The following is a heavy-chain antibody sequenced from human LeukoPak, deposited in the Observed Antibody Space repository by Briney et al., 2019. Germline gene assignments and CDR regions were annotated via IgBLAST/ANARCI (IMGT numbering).Heavy chain of an antibody. CDR1: GYTFTSYD. Sequence: ASVKVSCKASGYTFTSYDINWVRQATGQGLEWVGWMNPNSGNTGYAQKFQGRVTMTRNTSISTAYMELSSLRSEDTAVYYCATRNWGSEAAFDIWGQGTMVTVSS. V-gene: IGHV1-8*01. J-gene: IGHJ3*02. CDR3: ATRNWGSEAAFDI. CDR2: MNPNSGNT. D-gene: IGHD7-27*01.